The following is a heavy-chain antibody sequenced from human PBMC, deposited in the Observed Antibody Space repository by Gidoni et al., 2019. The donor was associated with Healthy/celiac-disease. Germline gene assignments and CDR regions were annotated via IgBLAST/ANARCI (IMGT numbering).Heavy chain of an antibody. CDR2: IYWDDDK. Sequence: QITLKESGPTLVKPTQTLTLTCTFSGFSLSTSGVGVGWIRQPPGKALEWLALIYWDDDKRYSPSLKSRLTITKDTSKNQVVLTMTNMDPVDTATYYCAHGQRRLWFGEPYFDSWGPGPLVPVSS. V-gene: IGHV2-5*02. J-gene: IGHJ4*02. D-gene: IGHD3-10*01. CDR3: AHGQRRLWFGEPYFDS. CDR1: GFSLSTSGVG.